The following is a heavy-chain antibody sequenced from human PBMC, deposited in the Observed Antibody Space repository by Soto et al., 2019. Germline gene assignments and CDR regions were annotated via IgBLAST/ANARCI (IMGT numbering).Heavy chain of an antibody. Sequence: GGSLRLSCAASGFTFSSYSMNWVRQAPGKGLEWVSYISSSSSTIYYADSVKGRFTISRDNAKNSLYLQMNSLRAEDTAVYYCARGPIWGSGSYYNVLWWFDPWGQGTLVTVSS. CDR2: ISSSSSTI. CDR3: ARGPIWGSGSYYNVLWWFDP. J-gene: IGHJ5*02. CDR1: GFTFSSYS. V-gene: IGHV3-48*01. D-gene: IGHD3-10*01.